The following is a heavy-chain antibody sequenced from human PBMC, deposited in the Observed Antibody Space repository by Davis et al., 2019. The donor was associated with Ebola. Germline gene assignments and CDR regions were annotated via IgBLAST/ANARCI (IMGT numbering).Heavy chain of an antibody. CDR3: AKEDTYYDFWSGYPRQYFDY. J-gene: IGHJ4*02. Sequence: GESLKISCAASGFTFSSYWMNWVRQAPGKGLEWVSLISGDGGSTYYADSVKGRFTISRDNSKNSLYLQMNSLRTEDTALYYCAKEDTYYDFWSGYPRQYFDYWGQGTLVTVSS. V-gene: IGHV3-43*02. D-gene: IGHD3-3*01. CDR1: GFTFSSYW. CDR2: ISGDGGST.